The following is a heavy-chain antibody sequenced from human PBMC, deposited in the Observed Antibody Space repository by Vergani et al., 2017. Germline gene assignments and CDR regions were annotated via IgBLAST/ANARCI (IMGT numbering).Heavy chain of an antibody. CDR3: ARVVSDFDILTGYYKGPRYYFDY. CDR1: GDSISQSSYY. Sequence: QLQLQESGPGLVKPSETLSLTCTVSGDSISQSSYYWGWIRQPPGKGLEWIGSIYYSGSTSYNPSLKSRVTISVDTSKNQFSLKLRSVTAADTAVYYCARVVSDFDILTGYYKGPRYYFDYWDQGTLVIVSS. J-gene: IGHJ4*02. CDR2: IYYSGST. D-gene: IGHD3-9*01. V-gene: IGHV4-39*01.